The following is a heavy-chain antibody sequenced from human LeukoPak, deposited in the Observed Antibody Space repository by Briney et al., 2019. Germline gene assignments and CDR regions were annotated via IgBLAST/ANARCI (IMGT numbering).Heavy chain of an antibody. CDR3: ARLHRGMDV. CDR2: MSDSGSTI. Sequence: GGSLRLSCVASEFTLNNYGVDWVRQARGKGLEWVSYMSDSGSTIYYADSVKGRFTISRDNAKNSLSLQMNSLSHEDTAVYFCARLHRGMDVWGQGTTVPVSS. J-gene: IGHJ6*02. CDR1: EFTLNNYG. V-gene: IGHV3-48*02.